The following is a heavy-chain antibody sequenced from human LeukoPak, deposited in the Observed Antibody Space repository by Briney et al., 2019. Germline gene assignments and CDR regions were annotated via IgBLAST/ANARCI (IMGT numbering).Heavy chain of an antibody. CDR3: ARDLLYSSSWSNAFDI. Sequence: GGSLRLSCAASGFTFSSYSMNWVRQAPGKGLEWVSSISSSSSYIYYADSVKGRFTISRDNAKNPLYLQMNSLRAEDTAVYYCARDLLYSSSWSNAFDIWGQGTMVTVSS. D-gene: IGHD6-13*01. J-gene: IGHJ3*02. CDR2: ISSSSSYI. V-gene: IGHV3-21*01. CDR1: GFTFSSYS.